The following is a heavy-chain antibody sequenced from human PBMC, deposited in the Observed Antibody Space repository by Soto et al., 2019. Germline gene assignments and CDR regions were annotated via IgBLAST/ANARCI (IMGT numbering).Heavy chain of an antibody. J-gene: IGHJ4*02. V-gene: IGHV4-34*01. CDR2: IIHTGST. Sequence: QVQLQQWGAGLLKPSETLSLTCAVYGGSFSGYYWNWIRQAPGKGLEWIGEIIHTGSTNYNPSLKSRVTTSVDTSKNQFSLKLSSVTAADTAVFYCARGMEGYNYFDYWGQGTLVTVSS. CDR1: GGSFSGYY. D-gene: IGHD5-12*01. CDR3: ARGMEGYNYFDY.